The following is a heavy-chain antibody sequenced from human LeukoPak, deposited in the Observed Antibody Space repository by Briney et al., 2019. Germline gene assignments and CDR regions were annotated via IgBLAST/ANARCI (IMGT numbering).Heavy chain of an antibody. CDR2: INSDGNST. J-gene: IGHJ6*03. CDR1: GFTFSSYW. CDR3: AKEARYYDFWSGYYFTSKDYYYYYYMDV. V-gene: IGHV3-74*01. D-gene: IGHD3-3*01. Sequence: QPGGFLRLSCAASGFTFSSYWMHWVRQAPGKGLVWVSRINSDGNSTNYADSVKGRFTISRDNSKNTLYLQMNSLRAEDTAVYYCAKEARYYDFWSGYYFTSKDYYYYYYMDVWGKGTTVTVSS.